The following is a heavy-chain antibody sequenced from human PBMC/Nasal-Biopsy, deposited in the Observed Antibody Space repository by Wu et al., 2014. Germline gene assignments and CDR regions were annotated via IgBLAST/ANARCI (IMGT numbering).Heavy chain of an antibody. J-gene: IGHJ4*02. CDR1: GFSFSTYW. V-gene: IGHV3-7*03. CDR2: IKQDGSDK. CDR3: ARSSYDWHNGLDY. Sequence: LRLSCAASGFSFSTYWMSWVRQAPGKGLEWVANIKQDGSDKYYVDSVKGRLTISRDNAKNSLYLQMSSLRAEDTAVYYCARSSYDWHNGLDYWGRGNPSHRL. D-gene: IGHD1/OR15-1a*01.